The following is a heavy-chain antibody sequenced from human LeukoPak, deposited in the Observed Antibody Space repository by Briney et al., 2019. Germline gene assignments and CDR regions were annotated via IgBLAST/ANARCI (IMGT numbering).Heavy chain of an antibody. D-gene: IGHD4-17*01. V-gene: IGHV5-51*01. CDR1: GYSFTSYW. Sequence: GESLKISCKASGYSFTSYWIGWVRQMPGKGLEWMGIIYPGDSDTRYSPSFQGQVTISADKSISTAYLQWSSLKASDTAIYYCATPYGGNSVDFDYWGQGTLVTVSS. J-gene: IGHJ4*02. CDR3: ATPYGGNSVDFDY. CDR2: IYPGDSDT.